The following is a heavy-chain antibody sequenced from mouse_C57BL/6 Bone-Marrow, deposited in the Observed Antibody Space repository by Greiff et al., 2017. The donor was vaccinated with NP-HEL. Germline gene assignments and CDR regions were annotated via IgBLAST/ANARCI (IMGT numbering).Heavy chain of an antibody. V-gene: IGHV5-17*01. CDR2: ISSGSSTI. CDR3: ARFGSSYVGYFDV. D-gene: IGHD1-1*01. Sequence: EVQGVESGGGLVKPGGSLKLSCAASGFTFSDYGMHWVRQAPEKGLEWVAYISSGSSTIYYADTVKGRFTISRDNAKNTLFLQMTSLRSEDTAMYYCARFGSSYVGYFDVWGTGTTVTVSS. J-gene: IGHJ1*03. CDR1: GFTFSDYG.